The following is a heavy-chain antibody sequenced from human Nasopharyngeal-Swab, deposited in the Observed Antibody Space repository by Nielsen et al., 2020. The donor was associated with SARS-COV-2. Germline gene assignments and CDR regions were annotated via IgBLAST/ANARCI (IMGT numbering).Heavy chain of an antibody. D-gene: IGHD3/OR15-3a*01. CDR1: GGSISSYY. CDR2: IRYSGST. J-gene: IGHJ6*02. Sequence: GSLRLSCAISGGSISSYYWSWIRQPPGKGLEWIGCIRYSGSTYYNPSLKSRVTMAVDTSNNQFSLKVTSVTAADTAVYYCAREQRGGDFWTRHYYNGMDVWGQGTTVTVSS. V-gene: IGHV4-59*13. CDR3: AREQRGGDFWTRHYYNGMDV.